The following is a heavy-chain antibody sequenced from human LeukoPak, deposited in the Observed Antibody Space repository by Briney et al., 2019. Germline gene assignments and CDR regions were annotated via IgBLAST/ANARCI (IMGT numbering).Heavy chain of an antibody. V-gene: IGHV1-46*01. CDR3: ARGVATNYYYYGMDV. CDR1: GGTFTSYS. D-gene: IGHD5-12*01. CDR2: INPSGGST. J-gene: IGHJ6*02. Sequence: ASVKVSCKASGGTFTSYSMHWVRQAPGQGLERMGIINPSGGSTSNAQKFQGRVTMTRDTSTSTVYMELSSLRSEDTAVYYCARGVATNYYYYGMDVWGQGTTVTVSS.